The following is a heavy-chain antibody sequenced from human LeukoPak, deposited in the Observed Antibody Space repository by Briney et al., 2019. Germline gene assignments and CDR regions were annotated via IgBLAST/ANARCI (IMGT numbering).Heavy chain of an antibody. D-gene: IGHD5-18*01. Sequence: GGSLRLSRAASGFTFSSYEMNWVRQAPGKGLEWVSYISSSGSTIYYADSVKGRFTISRDNAKNSLYLQMNSLRAEDTAVYYCARESGERGYSYGFRYFDYWGQGTLVTVSS. J-gene: IGHJ4*02. CDR1: GFTFSSYE. CDR3: ARESGERGYSYGFRYFDY. CDR2: ISSSGSTI. V-gene: IGHV3-48*03.